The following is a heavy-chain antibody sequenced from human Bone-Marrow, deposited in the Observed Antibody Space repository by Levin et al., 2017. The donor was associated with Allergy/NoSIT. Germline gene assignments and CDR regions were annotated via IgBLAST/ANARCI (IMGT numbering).Heavy chain of an antibody. CDR1: GFTFSSYS. J-gene: IGHJ6*02. CDR3: ARRGVRFLEWLGSWYYYGMDV. D-gene: IGHD3-3*01. CDR2: ISSSSSTI. V-gene: IGHV3-48*01. Sequence: GGSLRLSCAASGFTFSSYSMNWVRQAPGKGLEWVSYISSSSSTIYYADSVKGRFTISRDNAKNSLYLQMNSLRAEDTAVYYCARRGVRFLEWLGSWYYYGMDVWGQGTTVTVSS.